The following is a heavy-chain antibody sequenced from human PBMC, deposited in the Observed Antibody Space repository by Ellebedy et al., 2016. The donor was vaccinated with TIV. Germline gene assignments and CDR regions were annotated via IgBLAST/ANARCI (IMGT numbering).Heavy chain of an antibody. D-gene: IGHD3-16*01. V-gene: IGHV3-30*02. CDR2: IRSDGSAK. Sequence: GGSLRLSCAASGFSASGMHWVCQAQGKGMDWVAFIRSDGSAKYYADSAKGRFTISRDDSKNTLYLQMNSLRVEDTAVYYCVKGAYPVPTVIAVWGQGTMVIVSS. CDR1: GFSASG. CDR3: VKGAYPVPTVIAV. J-gene: IGHJ6*02.